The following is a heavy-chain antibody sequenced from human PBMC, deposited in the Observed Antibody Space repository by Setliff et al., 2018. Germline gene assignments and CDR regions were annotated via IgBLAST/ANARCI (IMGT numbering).Heavy chain of an antibody. CDR2: IYTSWST. D-gene: IGHD3-3*01. CDR1: GDSISSRRNY. J-gene: IGHJ6*03. V-gene: IGHV4-61*09. Sequence: PSETLSLTCTVSGDSISSRRNYWGWFRQPAGKGLEWLGQIYTSWSTNYNPSLKGRATLSIDASKRQFSLKLTSVTAADTAVYYCARMSGFQYMDVWGKGTTVTVSS. CDR3: ARMSGFQYMDV.